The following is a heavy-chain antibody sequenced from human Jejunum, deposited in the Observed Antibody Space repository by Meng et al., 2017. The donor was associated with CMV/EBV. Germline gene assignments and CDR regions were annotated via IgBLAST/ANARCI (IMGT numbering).Heavy chain of an antibody. CDR1: GYTVNKYD. CDR3: ARGLDLPY. Sequence: VSCKASGYTVNKYDISWVRQAPGQGLEWMGSMTPKSGNTVYAQKFQGRVTMTWDTSTTTAYMELSSLRSEDTAMYYCARGLDLPYWGQGTLVTVSS. J-gene: IGHJ4*02. CDR2: MTPKSGNT. V-gene: IGHV1-8*01.